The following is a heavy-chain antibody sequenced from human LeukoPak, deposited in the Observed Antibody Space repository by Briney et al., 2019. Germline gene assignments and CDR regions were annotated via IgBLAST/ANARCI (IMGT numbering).Heavy chain of an antibody. Sequence: SDTLSLTCTVSGVSIGSSGHYWGWIREPPGKGVEWIASIYYDGSDFYNPSLRSRVTISVDTSKNQFSLKVTSVTAADTAVYYCARQSFYDFWTFDSWGQGTLVTVSS. CDR1: GVSIGSSGHY. CDR2: IYYDGSD. D-gene: IGHD3-3*01. V-gene: IGHV4-39*01. J-gene: IGHJ4*02. CDR3: ARQSFYDFWTFDS.